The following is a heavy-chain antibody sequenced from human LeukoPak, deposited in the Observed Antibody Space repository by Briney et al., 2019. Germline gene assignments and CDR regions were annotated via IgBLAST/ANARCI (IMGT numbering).Heavy chain of an antibody. V-gene: IGHV3-23*05. D-gene: IGHD5-24*01. CDR2: IYGSGST. J-gene: IGHJ4*02. Sequence: GGSLRLSCAASGFTFSSYAMTWVRQAPGKGLEWVSIIYGSGSTYYADSVKGRFTISRDNSKNMVYLRLNSLRAEDTAIFYCVQIPGGGYWGQGTLVTVSS. CDR3: VQIPGGGY. CDR1: GFTFSSYA.